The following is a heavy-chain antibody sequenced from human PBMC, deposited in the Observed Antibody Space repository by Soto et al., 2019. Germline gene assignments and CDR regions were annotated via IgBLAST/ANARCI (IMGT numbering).Heavy chain of an antibody. CDR3: ARVFEVVVLAASPNWFDP. J-gene: IGHJ5*02. CDR2: IHYSGST. CDR1: GGSIDTGDSY. V-gene: IGHV4-31*03. D-gene: IGHD2-15*01. Sequence: QVQLQESGPGLVKPSQTLSLTCTVSGGSIDTGDSYWSWIRQNPGKGLEWLGYIHYSGSTYYNPSLKTRVTMSLDTSEKQFSLQLRSVTAADTAIYYCARVFEVVVLAASPNWFDPWGQGILVTVSS.